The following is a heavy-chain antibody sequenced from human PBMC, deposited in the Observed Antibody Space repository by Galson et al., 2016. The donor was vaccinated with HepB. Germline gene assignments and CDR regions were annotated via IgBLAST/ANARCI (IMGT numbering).Heavy chain of an antibody. J-gene: IGHJ3*01. CDR3: AKVPSMVRGF. V-gene: IGHV3-21*01. Sequence: SLRLSCAASGISFSTFSMNWVHQAPGQGLEWLSSISSNGDFINYADSVKGRFTISRDNSKDTLYLQMNSLRAEDTAVYYCAKVPSMVRGFWGQGTMVTVSS. D-gene: IGHD3-10*01. CDR1: GISFSTFS. CDR2: ISSNGDFI.